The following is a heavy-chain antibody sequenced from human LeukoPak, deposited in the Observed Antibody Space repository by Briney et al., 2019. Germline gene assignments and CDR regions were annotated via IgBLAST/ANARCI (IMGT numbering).Heavy chain of an antibody. J-gene: IGHJ4*02. CDR1: GGTFSSYA. D-gene: IGHD4-23*01. Sequence: ASLKVSCKASGGTFSSYAISWVRQAPGQGLEWMGGIIPIFGTANYAQKFQGRVTITADESTSTAYMELSSLRSEDTAVYYCARDRADYGGLYWGQGTLVTVSS. V-gene: IGHV1-69*13. CDR2: IIPIFGTA. CDR3: ARDRADYGGLY.